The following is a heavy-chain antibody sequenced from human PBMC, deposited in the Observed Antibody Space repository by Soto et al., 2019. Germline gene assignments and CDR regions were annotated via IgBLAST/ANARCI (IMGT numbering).Heavy chain of an antibody. CDR3: AXXXGYDDCLDS. J-gene: IGHJ4*02. D-gene: IGHD2-21*02. CDR2: INVGNGNT. CDR1: FTRYN. Sequence: FTRYNIHWVRQAPGQRLEWMAWINVGNGNTRYSQKFQXRXXLXXXXXGNTAYLXLNSLXXXXXAVYYCAXXXGYDDCLDSWGQGTLXTVSS. V-gene: IGHV1-3*01.